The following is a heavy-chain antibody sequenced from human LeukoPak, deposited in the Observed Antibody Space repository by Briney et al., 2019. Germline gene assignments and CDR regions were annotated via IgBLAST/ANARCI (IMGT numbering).Heavy chain of an antibody. CDR1: GFTFSSYD. CDR2: IGTAGDT. CDR3: ARGSEGIVGATTAGFDY. J-gene: IGHJ4*02. Sequence: GGSLRLSCAASGFTFSSYDMHWVRQATGKSLEWVSAIGTAGDTYYPGSVKGRFTISRENAKNSLYLQMNSLRAGDTAVYYCARGSEGIVGATTAGFDYWGQGTLVTVSS. D-gene: IGHD1-26*01. V-gene: IGHV3-13*01.